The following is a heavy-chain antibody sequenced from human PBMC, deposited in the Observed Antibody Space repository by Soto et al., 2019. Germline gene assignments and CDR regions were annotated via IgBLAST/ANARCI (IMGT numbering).Heavy chain of an antibody. D-gene: IGHD2-21*02. CDR1: GESISSSSYY. J-gene: IGHJ4*02. CDR3: ARQRTTVVTQAYFDH. Sequence: SETLSLTCIVSGESISSSSYYWGWIRQPPGKGLEWIGSIYYSGRTYYNPSFKSRVTISIDTSKNQFSLKLSSVTATDTAVYYCARQRTTVVTQAYFDHCGQRALVTVSS. V-gene: IGHV4-39*01. CDR2: IYYSGRT.